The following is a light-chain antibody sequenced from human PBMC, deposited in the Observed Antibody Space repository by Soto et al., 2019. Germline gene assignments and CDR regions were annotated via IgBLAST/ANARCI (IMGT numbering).Light chain of an antibody. V-gene: IGKV3-11*01. CDR3: QQRLNWPPG. CDR1: QSVTNY. Sequence: EIFLTHSPDTLSLSPCERATLTCRASQSVTNYIAWYQQRPGQAPRLLIYDASNRATGVPARFSGSRSGTDFTLTISDLEPADFGLYYCQQRLNWPPGFGQGTKVDI. CDR2: DAS. J-gene: IGKJ1*01.